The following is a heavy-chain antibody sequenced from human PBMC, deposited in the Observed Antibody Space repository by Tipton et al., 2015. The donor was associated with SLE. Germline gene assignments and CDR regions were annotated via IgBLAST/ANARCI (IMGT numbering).Heavy chain of an antibody. D-gene: IGHD3-10*01. V-gene: IGHV4-34*01. CDR1: GGSFSGYY. CDR2: ISHTGSP. J-gene: IGHJ4*02. CDR3: ARIQVLYYYGSGSYAFDI. Sequence: TLSLTCAVYGGSFSGYYWSWIRQPPGKGLEWIGEISHTGSPNYNPSLKSRVTISIDTSKNHFSLTLNSVIAADTAVYFCARIQVLYYYGSGSYAFDIWGQGSLVAVSS.